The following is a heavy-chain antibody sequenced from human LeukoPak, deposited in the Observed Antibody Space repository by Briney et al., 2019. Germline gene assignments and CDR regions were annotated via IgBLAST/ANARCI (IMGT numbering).Heavy chain of an antibody. CDR1: GYTFTSYD. CDR2: IIPIFGTA. J-gene: IGHJ4*02. Sequence: GASVKVSCKASGYTFTSYDINWVRQATGQGLEWMGGIIPIFGTANYAQKFQGRVTITADESTSTAYMELSSLRSEDTAVYYCASGPRLALLWFGEFDYWGQGTLVTVSS. CDR3: ASGPRLALLWFGEFDY. V-gene: IGHV1-69*13. D-gene: IGHD3-10*01.